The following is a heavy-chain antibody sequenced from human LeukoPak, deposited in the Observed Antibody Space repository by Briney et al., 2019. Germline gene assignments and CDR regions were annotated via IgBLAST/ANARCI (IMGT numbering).Heavy chain of an antibody. J-gene: IGHJ4*02. CDR1: GGTFSSYA. D-gene: IGHD1-26*01. CDR3: ASNLVGATDYFDY. Sequence: SVKVSCKASGGTFSSYAISGVRQAPGQGLEWMGRIIPILGIANYAQKFQGRVTITADKSTSTAYMELSSLRSEDTAVYYCASNLVGATDYFDYWGQGTLVTVSS. CDR2: IIPILGIA. V-gene: IGHV1-69*04.